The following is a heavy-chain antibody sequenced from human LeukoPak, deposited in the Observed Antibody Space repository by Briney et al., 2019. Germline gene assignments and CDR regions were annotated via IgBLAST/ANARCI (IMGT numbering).Heavy chain of an antibody. Sequence: SETLSLTCTVSGGSISSSSYYWGWIRQPPGKGLEWIGYIYYSGSTNYNPSLKSRVTISVDTSKNQFSLKLSSVTAADTAVYYCARDRGYLDYWGQGTLVTVSS. CDR1: GGSISSSSYY. J-gene: IGHJ4*02. V-gene: IGHV4-61*01. CDR3: ARDRGYLDY. D-gene: IGHD5-12*01. CDR2: IYYSGST.